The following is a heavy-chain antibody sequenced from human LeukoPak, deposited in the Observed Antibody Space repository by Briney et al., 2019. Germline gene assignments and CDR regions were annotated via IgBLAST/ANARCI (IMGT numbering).Heavy chain of an antibody. Sequence: GGSLRLSCAASGFTFSSYAMSWVRQAPGKGLELVSAISGSGGSTYYADSVKGRFTISRDNSKNTLYLQMNSLRAEDTAVYYCAMGYCSGGSCYGYYYYMDVWGKGTTVTVSS. CDR3: AMGYCSGGSCYGYYYYMDV. V-gene: IGHV3-23*01. D-gene: IGHD2-15*01. CDR1: GFTFSSYA. J-gene: IGHJ6*03. CDR2: ISGSGGST.